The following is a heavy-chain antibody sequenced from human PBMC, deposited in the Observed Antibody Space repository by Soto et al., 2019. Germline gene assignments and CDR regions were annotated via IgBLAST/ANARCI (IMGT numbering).Heavy chain of an antibody. D-gene: IGHD3-3*01. Sequence: GXSVKGSCEASGYTFTTYDINWGRQAPVQGLEWLGWMDPNSGSTGYAQNFQGRITMTRNISRNTAHMELSSLQSEDTAVYYCARERKFDFWRKGLDVWGQGTTVTVSS. V-gene: IGHV1-8*01. CDR2: MDPNSGST. CDR1: GYTFTTYD. J-gene: IGHJ6*02. CDR3: ARERKFDFWRKGLDV.